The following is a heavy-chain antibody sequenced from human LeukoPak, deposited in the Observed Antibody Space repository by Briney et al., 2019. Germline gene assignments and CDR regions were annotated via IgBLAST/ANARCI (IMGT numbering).Heavy chain of an antibody. CDR3: AKSLLQEDY. CDR1: GLTFSSYT. D-gene: IGHD1-26*01. Sequence: GGSLRLSCAASGLTFSSYTMSWVRQAPGKGLEWVSAISGSGGSTYYADSVKGRFTISRDNSKNTLYLQMNSLRAKDTAVYYCAKSLLQEDYWGQGTLVTVSS. J-gene: IGHJ4*02. CDR2: ISGSGGST. V-gene: IGHV3-23*01.